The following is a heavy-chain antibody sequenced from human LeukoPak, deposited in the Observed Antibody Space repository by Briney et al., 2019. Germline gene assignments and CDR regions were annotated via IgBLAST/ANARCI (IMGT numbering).Heavy chain of an antibody. CDR3: AREAYYYDIGY. J-gene: IGHJ4*02. CDR1: GFTFSSYA. Sequence: PGGSLRLSCAASGFTFSSYAMHWVRQAPGKGLEWVAVISYDGSNKYYADSVKGRFTISRDNSKNTLYLQMNSLRAEDTAMYYCAREAYYYDIGYWGQGTLVTVSS. V-gene: IGHV3-30*04. CDR2: ISYDGSNK. D-gene: IGHD3-22*01.